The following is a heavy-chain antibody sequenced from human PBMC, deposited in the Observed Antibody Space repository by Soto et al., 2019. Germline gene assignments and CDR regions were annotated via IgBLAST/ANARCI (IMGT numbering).Heavy chain of an antibody. CDR2: IYSTGST. Sequence: SETLSHTCTVSGGTISSGGYYWSWIRQHPGMGLDLIGYIYSTGSTYYNPSLTSRFTISVATSKNQFSLTLSSLTAADPAVYYCALRGYDYVWGSYRYCAYWGKGTLVPVSP. CDR1: GGTISSGGYY. V-gene: IGHV4-31*03. J-gene: IGHJ4*02. CDR3: ALRGYDYVWGSYRYCAY. D-gene: IGHD3-16*02.